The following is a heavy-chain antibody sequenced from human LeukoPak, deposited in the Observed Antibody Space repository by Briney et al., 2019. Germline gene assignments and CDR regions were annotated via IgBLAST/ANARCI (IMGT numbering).Heavy chain of an antibody. V-gene: IGHV1-69*13. CDR2: IIPIFGTA. J-gene: IGHJ4*02. D-gene: IGHD1-26*01. CDR1: GGTFSSYA. CDR3: ARDRWWEPTDFSFDY. Sequence: SVKVSCKASGGTFSSYAISWVRQAPGQGLEWMGGIIPIFGTANYAQKFQGRVTITADESTSTAYMELSSLRSEDTAVYYCARDRWWEPTDFSFDYWGQGTLVTVSS.